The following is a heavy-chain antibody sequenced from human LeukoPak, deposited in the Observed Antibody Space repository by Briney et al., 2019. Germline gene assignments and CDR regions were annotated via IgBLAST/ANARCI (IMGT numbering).Heavy chain of an antibody. D-gene: IGHD3-22*01. CDR3: ARSDIRNSLQSYYYDSSGYYLDY. CDR1: GYTLTELS. Sequence: VASVKVFCKVSGYTLTELSMHWVRQAPGKGLEWMGGFDPEDGETIYAQKFQGRVTMTEDTSTDTAYMELSSLRSEDTAVYYCARSDIRNSLQSYYYDSSGYYLDYWGQGTLVTVSS. V-gene: IGHV1-24*01. CDR2: FDPEDGET. J-gene: IGHJ4*02.